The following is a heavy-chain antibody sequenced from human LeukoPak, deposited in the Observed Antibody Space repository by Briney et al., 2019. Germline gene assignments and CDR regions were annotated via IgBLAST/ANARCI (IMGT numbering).Heavy chain of an antibody. J-gene: IGHJ6*02. Sequence: GASVKVSCKASGGTFSSYAISWVRQAPGQGLEWMGGIIPIFGTANYAQKFQGRVTITADESTSTAYMELSSLRSEDTAVYYCARLVPLWFGEDDYYYYDMDVWGQGTTVTVSS. CDR2: IIPIFGTA. D-gene: IGHD3-10*01. CDR3: ARLVPLWFGEDDYYYYDMDV. V-gene: IGHV1-69*13. CDR1: GGTFSSYA.